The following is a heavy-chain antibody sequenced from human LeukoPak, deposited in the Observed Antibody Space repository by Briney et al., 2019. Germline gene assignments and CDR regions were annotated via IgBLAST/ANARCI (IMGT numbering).Heavy chain of an antibody. J-gene: IGHJ3*02. CDR1: GFTVSSNY. CDR2: IYSTGST. D-gene: IGHD2-21*02. V-gene: IGHV3-53*01. Sequence: PGGSLRLSCAASGFTVSSNYMSWVRQAPGKGLEWVSVIYSTGSTYYADSVKGRFTISSDNSKNTLFLQMNSLRAEDTAVYYCARGRRDCSGDCYVAFDIWGQGTMVTVSS. CDR3: ARGRRDCSGDCYVAFDI.